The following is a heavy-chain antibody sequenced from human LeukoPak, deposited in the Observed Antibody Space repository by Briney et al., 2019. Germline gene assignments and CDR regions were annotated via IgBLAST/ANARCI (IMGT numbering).Heavy chain of an antibody. J-gene: IGHJ6*03. D-gene: IGHD4-17*01. CDR3: ARVGSDYGDYVSDYYMDV. Sequence: PETLSHTCTVSGLSLSSFYWSWIRPPAGKGLGWIGGIHTSGSTNYHPSLKGRVTMSVDTSKNQFSLELSSVPAADTAVYYCARVGSDYGDYVSDYYMDVWGKGTTVTVSS. CDR2: IHTSGST. V-gene: IGHV4-4*07. CDR1: GLSLSSFY.